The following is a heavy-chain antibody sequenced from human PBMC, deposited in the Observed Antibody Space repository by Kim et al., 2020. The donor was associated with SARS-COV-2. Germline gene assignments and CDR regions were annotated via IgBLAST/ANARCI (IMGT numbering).Heavy chain of an antibody. CDR1: GYTLTELS. CDR2: FDPEDGKT. Sequence: ASVKVSCKISGYTLTELSTHWVRQAPGKGLEWMGGFDPEDGKTVLAQRFQGRITLTEDTSTNSVYMDLSSLRSEDTAVYYCAIRAVRLAPVVAFYLVLWG. J-gene: IGHJ6*03. CDR3: AIRAVRLAPVVAFYLVL. D-gene: IGHD3-10*01. V-gene: IGHV1-24*01.